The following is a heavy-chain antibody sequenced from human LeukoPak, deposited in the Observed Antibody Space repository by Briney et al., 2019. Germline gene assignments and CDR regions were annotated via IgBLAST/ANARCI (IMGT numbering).Heavy chain of an antibody. V-gene: IGHV4-39*01. CDR1: GGSISSSNYY. CDR3: ARPGRSGAGTNHMDV. D-gene: IGHD3-3*01. J-gene: IGHJ6*03. CDR2: IYYSGST. Sequence: SETLSLTCTVSGGSISSSNYYWGWIRQPPGKGLEWIGSIYYSGSTFYNPSLKSRVTISVDTSNNQFSLRLSSVTAADTAVYYRARPGRSGAGTNHMDVWGKGTTVTVSS.